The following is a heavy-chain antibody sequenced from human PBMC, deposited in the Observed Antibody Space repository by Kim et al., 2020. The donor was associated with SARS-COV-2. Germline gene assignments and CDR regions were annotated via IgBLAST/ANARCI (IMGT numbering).Heavy chain of an antibody. CDR3: ARAYGILLWLDH. V-gene: IGHV4-59*13. CDR2: IYYSGST. J-gene: IGHJ5*02. D-gene: IGHD5-18*01. Sequence: SETLSLTCTVSGGSISSNYWSWIWQPPGKGLESIGFIYYSGSTNYNPSLKSRVTITVDMSKNQFSLKLSSVTAADTAVYFCARAYGILLWLDHWGQGTVV. CDR1: GGSISSNY.